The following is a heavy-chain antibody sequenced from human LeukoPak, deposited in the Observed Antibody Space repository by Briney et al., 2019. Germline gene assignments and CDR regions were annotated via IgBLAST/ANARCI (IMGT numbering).Heavy chain of an antibody. CDR3: ARGRDWGVTNFDY. Sequence: GGSLRLSCAASGFTFDDYGMTWVRQGPGKGLEWDSGINWNGGSIGYADSVKGRFTISRDNAKNSLYLQMNSLRAEDTALYYCARGRDWGVTNFDYWGQGILVTVSS. J-gene: IGHJ4*02. D-gene: IGHD7-27*01. V-gene: IGHV3-20*04. CDR1: GFTFDDYG. CDR2: INWNGGSI.